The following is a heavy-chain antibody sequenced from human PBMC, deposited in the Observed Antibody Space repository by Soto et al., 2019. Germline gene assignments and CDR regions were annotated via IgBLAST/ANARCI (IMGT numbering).Heavy chain of an antibody. V-gene: IGHV3-74*01. J-gene: IGHJ6*02. Sequence: EVQLVESGGGLVQPGGSLRLSCAASGFTFSSYWMHWVRQAPGKGLVWVSRINSDVSSTSYADSVKGRFTISRDNDKNTLYLQMNSLRAEDTAVYYCARETIGYCSGGSCYPYYYYYGMDVWGQGTTVTVSS. CDR1: GFTFSSYW. CDR3: ARETIGYCSGGSCYPYYYYYGMDV. CDR2: INSDVSST. D-gene: IGHD2-15*01.